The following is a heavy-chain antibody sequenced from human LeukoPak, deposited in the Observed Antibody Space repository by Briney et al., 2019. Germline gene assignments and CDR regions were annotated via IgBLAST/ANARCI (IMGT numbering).Heavy chain of an antibody. V-gene: IGHV1-18*01. J-gene: IGHJ4*02. Sequence: ASVKVSCKASGYTFTSYDISWVRQAPGQGLEWMGWISAYNGNTNYAQKLQGRVTMTTDTSTSTAYMELRSLRSDDTAVYYCARDGRITMVRGVLMGPDYWGQGTLVTVSS. CDR1: GYTFTSYD. CDR3: ARDGRITMVRGVLMGPDY. CDR2: ISAYNGNT. D-gene: IGHD3-10*01.